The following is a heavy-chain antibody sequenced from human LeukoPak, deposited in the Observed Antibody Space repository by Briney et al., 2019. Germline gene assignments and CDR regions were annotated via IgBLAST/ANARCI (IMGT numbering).Heavy chain of an antibody. D-gene: IGHD2-15*01. J-gene: IGHJ4*02. CDR2: ISYDGSNK. CDR3: ARDISCLDY. Sequence: GGSLRLYCAASGFTFSSYAMHWVRQAPGKGLEWVAVISYDGSNKYYADSVKGRFTISRDNSKSTLYLQMNSLRAEDTAVYYCARDISCLDYWGQGTLVTVSS. V-gene: IGHV3-30-3*01. CDR1: GFTFSSYA.